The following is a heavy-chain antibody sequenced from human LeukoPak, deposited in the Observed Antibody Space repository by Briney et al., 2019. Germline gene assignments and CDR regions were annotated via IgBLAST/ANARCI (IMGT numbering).Heavy chain of an antibody. CDR3: ARGETWVVTAVYYFDY. Sequence: PSETLSLTCAVYGGSFSGYYWSWIRQPPGKGLEWIGEINHSGSTSYNPSLKSRVTISVDTSKNQFSLKLSSVTAADTAVYYCARGETWVVTAVYYFDYWGQGTLVTVCS. V-gene: IGHV4-34*01. CDR2: INHSGST. J-gene: IGHJ4*02. CDR1: GGSFSGYY. D-gene: IGHD2-21*02.